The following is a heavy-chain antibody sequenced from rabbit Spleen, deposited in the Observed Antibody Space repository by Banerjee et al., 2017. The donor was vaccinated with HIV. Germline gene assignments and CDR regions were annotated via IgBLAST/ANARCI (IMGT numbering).Heavy chain of an antibody. J-gene: IGHJ6*01. V-gene: IGHV1S40*01. CDR2: SAGSSSGFT. CDR1: GFSFSSSDY. D-gene: IGHD8-1*01. CDR3: ARDTGSSFSSYGMDL. Sequence: QSLEESGGDLVKPGASLTLTCTASGFSFSSSDYMCWVRQAPGKGLEWLSCSAGSSSGFTYSATWAKGRFTCSKTSSTTVTLQMTSLTVADTATYFCARDTGSSFSSYGMDLWGPGTLVTVS.